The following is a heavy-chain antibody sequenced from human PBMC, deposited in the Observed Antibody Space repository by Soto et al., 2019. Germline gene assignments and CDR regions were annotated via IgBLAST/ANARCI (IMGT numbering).Heavy chain of an antibody. J-gene: IGHJ4*02. D-gene: IGHD3-10*01. V-gene: IGHV3-72*01. Sequence: LRLSGAASGFTFSDHYIHWGGQAPGQGLEWVCRTRDKAHSYTTEYAASVKGRFTISRDDSKNSLYLQMNSLKTEDTAVYYCVRVRGGDTYHFDYWGQGTLVAVSS. CDR2: TRDKAHSYTT. CDR1: GFTFSDHY. CDR3: VRVRGGDTYHFDY.